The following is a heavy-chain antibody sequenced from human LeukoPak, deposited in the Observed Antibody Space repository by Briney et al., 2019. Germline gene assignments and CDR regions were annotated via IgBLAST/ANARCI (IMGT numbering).Heavy chain of an antibody. CDR1: GGSISTYY. V-gene: IGHV4-4*07. J-gene: IGHJ6*03. CDR3: ATRGHADYYYFYMDV. CDR2: IYTSGST. Sequence: SETLSLTCTVSGGSISTYYWSWIRQPAGKGLEWIGRIYTSGSTNYNPSLKSRVTISVDTSNNHFSLKLTSVTAADTAVYYCATRGHADYYYFYMDVWGKGTTVTVSS.